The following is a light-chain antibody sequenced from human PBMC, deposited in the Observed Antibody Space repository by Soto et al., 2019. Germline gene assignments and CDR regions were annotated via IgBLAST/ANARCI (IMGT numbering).Light chain of an antibody. Sequence: QSALTQPASVSGSPGQSITISCTGTSSDVGAYNYVPWYQQRPGKAPKLMIYDVNNRPSGVSNRFSGSKSGNTASLTISGLQAEDEADYYCSSHTTSSTQVFGSGTKVTVL. CDR1: SSDVGAYNY. V-gene: IGLV2-14*01. J-gene: IGLJ1*01. CDR3: SSHTTSSTQV. CDR2: DVN.